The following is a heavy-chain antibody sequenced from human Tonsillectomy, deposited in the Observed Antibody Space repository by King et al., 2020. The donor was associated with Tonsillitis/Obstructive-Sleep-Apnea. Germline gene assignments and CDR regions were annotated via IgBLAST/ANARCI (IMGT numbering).Heavy chain of an antibody. V-gene: IGHV3-48*02. J-gene: IGHJ4*02. Sequence: VQLVESGGGLVQPGGSLRLSCAASGFTFCSYSMNWVRQAPGKGLEWVSYISISSSTIYYADSVTGRFTISRDNAKNSLYLQMNSLRDEDTAVYYCAREQLTTLGYCSSTSCPKHFDYWGQGTLVTVSS. CDR2: ISISSSTI. D-gene: IGHD2-2*01. CDR3: AREQLTTLGYCSSTSCPKHFDY. CDR1: GFTFCSYS.